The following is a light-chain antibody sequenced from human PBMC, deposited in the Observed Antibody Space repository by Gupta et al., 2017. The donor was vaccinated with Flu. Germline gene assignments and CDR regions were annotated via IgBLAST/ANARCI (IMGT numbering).Light chain of an antibody. CDR3: QQRYTIHL. CDR2: ATT. CDR1: QSISGY. V-gene: IGKV1-39*01. J-gene: IGKJ4*01. Sequence: DLQMTQSPSSLSASVGDRVTITCRASQSISGYLNWYQKKPGKAPKLLIYATTSLQSGVPSRFSGSGSGPDGTLNIRSLQPEDFAPYYCQQRYTIHLVGGRTKVESK.